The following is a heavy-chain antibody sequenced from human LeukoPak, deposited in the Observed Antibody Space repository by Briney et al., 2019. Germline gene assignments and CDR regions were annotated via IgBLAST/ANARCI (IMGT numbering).Heavy chain of an antibody. D-gene: IGHD3-22*01. J-gene: IGHJ4*02. CDR2: VRSKANSYAT. Sequence: PGGSLRLSCAASGFTFSASAIHWVRQASGKGLEWVGRVRSKANSYATAYGASVKGRFTISRDDSKNTAYLQMNSLKTEDTAVYYCTRHDMYDDSSAYDYYFDYWGQGTLVTVSS. V-gene: IGHV3-73*01. CDR1: GFTFSASA. CDR3: TRHDMYDDSSAYDYYFDY.